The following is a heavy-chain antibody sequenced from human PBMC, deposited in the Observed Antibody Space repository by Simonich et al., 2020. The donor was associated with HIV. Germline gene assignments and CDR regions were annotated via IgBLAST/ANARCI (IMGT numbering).Heavy chain of an antibody. Sequence: QVQLQQWGAGLLKPSETLSLTCTVYGGSFSDYYWSWIRQPPGKGLEWIGEINHKGRTNYNPSLKSQVSISIDTSKNQFSLKLSSVTAADTAVYYCARGGGNPNYWGQGTLVTVSS. CDR3: ARGGGNPNY. CDR2: INHKGRT. V-gene: IGHV4-34*01. CDR1: GGSFSDYY. J-gene: IGHJ4*02. D-gene: IGHD1-1*01.